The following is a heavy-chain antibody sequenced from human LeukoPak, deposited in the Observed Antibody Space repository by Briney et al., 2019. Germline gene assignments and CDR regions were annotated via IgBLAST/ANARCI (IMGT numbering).Heavy chain of an antibody. CDR3: ARGVGCSGGSCYDKYFQH. V-gene: IGHV1-2*02. CDR1: GYTFTGYY. J-gene: IGHJ1*01. CDR2: INPNSGGT. D-gene: IGHD2-15*01. Sequence: ASVKVSCKASGYTFTGYYMHWVRQAPGQGLEWMGWINPNSGGTNYAQKFQGRVTMTRDTSISTAYMELSRLRSDDTAVYYCARGVGCSGGSCYDKYFQHWGQGTLVTVSS.